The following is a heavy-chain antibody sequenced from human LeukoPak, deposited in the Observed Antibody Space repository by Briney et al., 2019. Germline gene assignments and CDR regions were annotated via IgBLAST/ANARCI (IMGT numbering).Heavy chain of an antibody. CDR3: AKDLGAGEPYYYGMDV. D-gene: IGHD1-14*01. J-gene: IGHJ6*02. Sequence: PGRSLRLSCAASGFTFDDYAMHWVRQAPGKGLEWVSGISWNSDSAGDVDPVKGRFTISRDNAKNSLYLQMNSLRTEDTALYYCAKDLGAGEPYYYGMDVWGQGTTVTVSS. CDR2: ISWNSDSA. V-gene: IGHV3-9*01. CDR1: GFTFDDYA.